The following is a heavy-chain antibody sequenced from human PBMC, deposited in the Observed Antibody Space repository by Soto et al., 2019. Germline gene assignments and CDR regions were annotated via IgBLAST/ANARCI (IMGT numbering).Heavy chain of an antibody. CDR1: GFTFSSHA. J-gene: IGHJ4*02. D-gene: IGHD6-13*01. CDR2: FSGSGGSL. V-gene: IGHV3-23*01. Sequence: GGSLRLSCTASGFTFSSHAMTWVRQAPGKGLDWVSGFSGSGGSLYYADSVKGRFTISRDNSMNTLYLQMKTLRAEDTAVYYCAKVSSSWYAGFFDLWGQGTPVTVSS. CDR3: AKVSSSWYAGFFDL.